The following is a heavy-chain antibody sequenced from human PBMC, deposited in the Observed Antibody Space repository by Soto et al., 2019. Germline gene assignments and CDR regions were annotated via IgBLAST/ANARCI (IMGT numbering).Heavy chain of an antibody. CDR3: ARGGIAAAGTKYYYYGMDV. Sequence: VASVEVSCKASGYTFTGYYIHWVRQAPGQGLEWMGWINPNSGGTNYAQKFQGWVTMTRDTSISTAYMELSRLRSDDTAVYYCARGGIAAAGTKYYYYGMDVWGQGTTLTV. CDR1: GYTFTGYY. CDR2: INPNSGGT. D-gene: IGHD6-13*01. V-gene: IGHV1-2*04. J-gene: IGHJ6*02.